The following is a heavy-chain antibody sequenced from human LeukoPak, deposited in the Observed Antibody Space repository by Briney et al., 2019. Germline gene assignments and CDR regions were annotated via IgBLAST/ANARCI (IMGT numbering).Heavy chain of an antibody. J-gene: IGHJ4*02. V-gene: IGHV5-51*01. Sequence: GESPKISCKGSGYSFTSYWIGWVRQMAGKGLEWMGIIYPGDSDTRYSPSFQGQVTISADKSISTAYLQWSSLKASDTAMYYCARQTDCSSTSCYDYWGQGTLVTVSS. D-gene: IGHD2-2*01. CDR1: GYSFTSYW. CDR3: ARQTDCSSTSCYDY. CDR2: IYPGDSDT.